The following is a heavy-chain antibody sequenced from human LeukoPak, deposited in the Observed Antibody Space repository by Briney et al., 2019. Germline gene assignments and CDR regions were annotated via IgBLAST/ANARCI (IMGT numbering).Heavy chain of an antibody. CDR1: GYTFTGYY. Sequence: ASVKVSCKASGYTFTGYYMHWVRQAPGQGLEWMGRINPNSGGTNYAQKFQGRVTMTRDTSISTAYMELSRLRSDDTAVYYCAREGKNSGRQYNWSDPWGQGTLVTVSS. D-gene: IGHD1-26*01. CDR2: INPNSGGT. CDR3: AREGKNSGRQYNWSDP. J-gene: IGHJ5*02. V-gene: IGHV1-2*06.